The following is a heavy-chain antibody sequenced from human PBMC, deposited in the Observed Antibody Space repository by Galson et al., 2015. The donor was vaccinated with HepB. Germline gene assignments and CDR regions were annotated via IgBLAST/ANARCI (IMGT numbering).Heavy chain of an antibody. Sequence: SLRLSCAASGFTFNNAWMGWVRQAPGKGLEWVGRIESKTDGGTTDYAAPVKGRFTISRDDSKNTLYIQMNSLKTEDTAVYYCTTGGNWGSYRYLDYWGQGTLVTVSS. V-gene: IGHV3-15*04. CDR2: IESKTDGGTT. D-gene: IGHD3-16*02. J-gene: IGHJ4*02. CDR1: GFTFNNAW. CDR3: TTGGNWGSYRYLDY.